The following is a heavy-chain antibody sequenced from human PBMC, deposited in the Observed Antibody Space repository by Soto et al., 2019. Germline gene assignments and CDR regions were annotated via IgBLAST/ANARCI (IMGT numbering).Heavy chain of an antibody. CDR3: AREGVAAAANGANWFDP. D-gene: IGHD6-13*01. Sequence: ASVKVSCKASGYTFTGYYMHWVRQAPGQGLEWMGWINPNSGGTNYAQKFQGWVTMTRDTSISTAYMELSRLRSDDTAVYYCAREGVAAAANGANWFDPWGQGTLVTVSS. J-gene: IGHJ5*02. CDR1: GYTFTGYY. V-gene: IGHV1-2*04. CDR2: INPNSGGT.